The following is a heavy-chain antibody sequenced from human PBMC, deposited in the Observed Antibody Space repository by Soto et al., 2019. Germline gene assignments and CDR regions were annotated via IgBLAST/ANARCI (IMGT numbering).Heavy chain of an antibody. CDR3: ARLKRDGYNYSPLYY. CDR1: GYSFTSYW. D-gene: IGHD5-12*01. V-gene: IGHV5-51*03. J-gene: IGHJ4*02. Sequence: EVQLVQSGAEVKKPGESLKITCKGSGYSFTSYWIGWVRQMPGKGLEWMGIIYPGDSDTRYSPSFQGQVTISADKSISTAYLQWSSLKASDTAMYYCARLKRDGYNYSPLYYWGQGTLVTVSS. CDR2: IYPGDSDT.